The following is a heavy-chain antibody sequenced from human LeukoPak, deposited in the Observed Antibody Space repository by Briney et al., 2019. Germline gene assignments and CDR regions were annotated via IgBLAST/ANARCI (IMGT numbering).Heavy chain of an antibody. J-gene: IGHJ3*02. D-gene: IGHD5-24*01. Sequence: GQSLKISCKSSGYRFTNYWIGWVRQMPGKGLEWMGVIYLDDSDARYGPSFQGQVTMSADKSISTAYLQWSSLMAADTAIYYCARQRDGYINDAFDIWGQGTMVTVSS. V-gene: IGHV5-51*01. CDR1: GYRFTNYW. CDR2: IYLDDSDA. CDR3: ARQRDGYINDAFDI.